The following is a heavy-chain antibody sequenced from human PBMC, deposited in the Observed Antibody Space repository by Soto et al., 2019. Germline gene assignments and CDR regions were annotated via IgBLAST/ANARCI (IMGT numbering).Heavy chain of an antibody. CDR1: GGSISSNNYY. J-gene: IGHJ4*02. Sequence: SETLSLTCTVSGGSISSNNYYWGWIRQPPGKGLEWIGSIYYSGSTYYNPSLKSRLTISLDTPKNQFSLKLNSVTAADTAVDFCSTNYYSDGDYYPIYFVSWGQGTLVTVSS. V-gene: IGHV4-39*01. CDR2: IYYSGST. D-gene: IGHD2-21*02. CDR3: STNYYSDGDYYPIYFVS.